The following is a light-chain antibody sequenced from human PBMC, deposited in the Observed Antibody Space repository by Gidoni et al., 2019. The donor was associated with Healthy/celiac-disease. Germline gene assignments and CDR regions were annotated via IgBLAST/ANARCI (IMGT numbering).Light chain of an antibody. CDR2: DAS. Sequence: EILLTPSPATLSLSPGASATLSCRASQSVSSYLAWYQQKPGQAPRLLIYDASNRATGIPARFRGSGSGTDFTLTISSLGPEDFAVYYCQQRSNWPPMYTFGQGTKLEIK. J-gene: IGKJ2*01. CDR3: QQRSNWPPMYT. CDR1: QSVSSY. V-gene: IGKV3-11*01.